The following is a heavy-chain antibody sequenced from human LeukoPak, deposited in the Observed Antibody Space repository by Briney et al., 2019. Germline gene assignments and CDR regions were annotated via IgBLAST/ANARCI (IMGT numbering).Heavy chain of an antibody. CDR3: VKDWGVLPDYSADGFDI. V-gene: IGHV3-30*02. CDR1: GFAFSNYG. Sequence: GGSLRLSCVASGFAFSNYGIHWVRQAPGKGLEWVTFLQFDGSVEFYADSVKGRFTISRDNSRNTLHLQMNILRVEDTAVYYCVKDWGVLPDYSADGFDIWGPGTVVTVSS. J-gene: IGHJ3*02. CDR2: LQFDGSVE. D-gene: IGHD4-11*01.